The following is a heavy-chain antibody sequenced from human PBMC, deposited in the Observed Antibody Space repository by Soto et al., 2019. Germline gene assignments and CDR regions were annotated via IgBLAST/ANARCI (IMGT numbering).Heavy chain of an antibody. CDR1: GGSISSGDYY. Sequence: KTSETLSLTCTVSGGSISSGDYYWSWIRQPPGKGLEWIGYIYYSGSTYYNPSLKSRVTISVDTSKNQFSLKLSSVTAADTAVYYCHVGAAAGTGGRVVDYWGQGTLVTVSS. D-gene: IGHD6-13*01. J-gene: IGHJ4*02. CDR3: HVGAAAGTGGRVVDY. V-gene: IGHV4-30-4*01. CDR2: IYYSGST.